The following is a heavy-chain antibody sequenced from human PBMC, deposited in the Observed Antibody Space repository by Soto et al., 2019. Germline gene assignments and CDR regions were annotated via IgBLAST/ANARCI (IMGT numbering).Heavy chain of an antibody. CDR1: GYSFSSHA. CDR2: IIPVFGTP. D-gene: IGHD2-2*01. J-gene: IGHJ4*02. CDR3: XXXXXXXTSWYWGDGLDS. Sequence: QVQLEQSGSEVKKSGSSVKVSCKASGYSFSSHAITWVRQAPGQGLEWMGGIIPVFGTPSYAQKFQGRVTISADKSTNTSYLELRSLRSEDTAVYYXXXXXXXXTSWYWGDGLDSWGQGTQV. V-gene: IGHV1-69*06.